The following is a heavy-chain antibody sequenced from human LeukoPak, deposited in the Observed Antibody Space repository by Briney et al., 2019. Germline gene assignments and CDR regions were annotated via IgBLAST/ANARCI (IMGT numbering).Heavy chain of an antibody. Sequence: GGSLRLSCAASGFTFSGYYMSWIRQAPGKGLEWISYISISSSYTSYADSVKGRFTISRDNAKNSLWLQMNSLRAEDTAVYYCARDRGGGYFDYWGQGALVTVSS. CDR1: GFTFSGYY. D-gene: IGHD3-16*01. J-gene: IGHJ4*02. CDR2: ISISSSYT. V-gene: IGHV3-11*06. CDR3: ARDRGGGYFDY.